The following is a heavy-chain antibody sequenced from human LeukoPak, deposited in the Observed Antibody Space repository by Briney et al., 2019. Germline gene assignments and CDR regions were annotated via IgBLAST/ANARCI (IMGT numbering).Heavy chain of an antibody. V-gene: IGHV3-66*01. CDR2: IYSGGST. Sequence: PGGSLRLSCAASGFTFSSYGMSWVRQAPGKGLGWVSVIYSGGSTYYADCVKGRFTISGDNSKTTLYLQMNSLRAEDTAVYYCARADPGDYAWDYWGQGTLVTVSS. J-gene: IGHJ4*02. CDR3: ARADPGDYAWDY. CDR1: GFTFSSYG. D-gene: IGHD4-17*01.